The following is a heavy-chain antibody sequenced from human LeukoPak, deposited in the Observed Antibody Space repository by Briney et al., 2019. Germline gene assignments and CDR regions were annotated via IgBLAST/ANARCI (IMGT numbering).Heavy chain of an antibody. Sequence: KPSETLSLTCAVSGYSISSGYYWGWIRQPPGKGLEWIGSIYHSGSTYYNPSLKSRVTISVDTSKNQFSLKLSSVTAADTAVYYCARLNNIVVVPAAPQGLSPDNWFDPWGQGTLVTVSS. D-gene: IGHD2-2*01. J-gene: IGHJ5*02. CDR2: IYHSGST. V-gene: IGHV4-38-2*01. CDR1: GYSISSGYY. CDR3: ARLNNIVVVPAAPQGLSPDNWFDP.